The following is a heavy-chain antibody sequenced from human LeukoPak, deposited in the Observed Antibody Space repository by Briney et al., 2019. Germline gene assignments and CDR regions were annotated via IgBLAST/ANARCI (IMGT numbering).Heavy chain of an antibody. D-gene: IGHD3-16*01. CDR3: AKDGGQGADY. J-gene: IGHJ4*02. V-gene: IGHV3-23*01. CDR1: GFTFSTYA. Sequence: GGSLRLSCAASGFTFSTYAMSWVRQAPGKGLEWVSGISGRDGSTYYADSVKGRFTISRDISKNTLYLQMNSLRAEDMAVYYCAKDGGQGADYWGQGTLVTVSS. CDR2: ISGRDGST.